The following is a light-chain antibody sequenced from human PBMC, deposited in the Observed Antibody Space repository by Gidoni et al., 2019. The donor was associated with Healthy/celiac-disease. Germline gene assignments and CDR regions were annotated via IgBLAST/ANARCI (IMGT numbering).Light chain of an antibody. J-gene: IGKJ1*01. Sequence: DIQMTQSPSTLSASVGDRVTITCRASQSNSSWLAWYQQKPGKAPKLLIYKASSLESGVPSRFSGSGSGTEFTLTISSLQPDDFATYCCQQYNSYSRTFGQGTKVEIK. V-gene: IGKV1-5*03. CDR3: QQYNSYSRT. CDR1: QSNSSW. CDR2: KAS.